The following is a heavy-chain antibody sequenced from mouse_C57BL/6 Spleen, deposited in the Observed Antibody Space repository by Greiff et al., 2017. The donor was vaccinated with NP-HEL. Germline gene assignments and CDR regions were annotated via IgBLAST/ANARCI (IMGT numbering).Heavy chain of an antibody. J-gene: IGHJ4*01. Sequence: EVQGVESGAELVRPGASVKLSCTASGFNIKDDYMHWVKQRPEQGLEWIGWIDPENGATEYASNFQGKATITADTSSNTAYLQLSSLTSEDTAVYYCARDSSGYRRYYAMDYWGQGTSVTVSS. CDR1: GFNIKDDY. D-gene: IGHD3-2*02. CDR2: IDPENGAT. V-gene: IGHV14-4*01. CDR3: ARDSSGYRRYYAMDY.